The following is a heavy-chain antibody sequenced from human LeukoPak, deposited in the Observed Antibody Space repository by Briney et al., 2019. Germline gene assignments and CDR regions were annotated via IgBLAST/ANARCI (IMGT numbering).Heavy chain of an antibody. D-gene: IGHD5-12*01. CDR3: AKAYSGYDPFDY. CDR2: IYYSGST. CDR1: GGSISSSSYY. Sequence: SETLSLTCTVSGGSISSSSYYWGWIRQPPGKGLEWIGSIYYSGSTYYNPSLKSRVTISVDTSKNQFSLKPSSVTAADTAVYYCAKAYSGYDPFDYWGQGTLVTVSS. V-gene: IGHV4-39*07. J-gene: IGHJ4*02.